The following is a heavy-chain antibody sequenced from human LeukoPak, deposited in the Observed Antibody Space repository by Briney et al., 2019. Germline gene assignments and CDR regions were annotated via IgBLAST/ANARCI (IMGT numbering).Heavy chain of an antibody. Sequence: GGSLRLSCAASGFTFNSYWMSWARQAAGKGLKGVAVISSDGCNTYYADSVKGRFTISRDNCKNTLYLQMNSLRAEDTAVYYCARGEVLWFGELRGNDAFDIWGQGTMVTVSS. CDR1: GFTFNSYW. CDR2: ISSDGCNT. J-gene: IGHJ3*02. V-gene: IGHV3-30*03. CDR3: ARGEVLWFGELRGNDAFDI. D-gene: IGHD3-10*01.